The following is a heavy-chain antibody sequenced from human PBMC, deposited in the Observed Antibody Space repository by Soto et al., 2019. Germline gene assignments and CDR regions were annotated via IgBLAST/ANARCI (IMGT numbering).Heavy chain of an antibody. Sequence: SETLSLTCAVSSGSISSGNWWNWVRRPPGKGLEWIGEIYYSGSTNYNPSLKSRVTMSVDRSMTQFSLRLTSVTAADTAVYYCATSSTVTPRGSFDYWGQGLLVTVSS. CDR3: ATSSTVTPRGSFDY. CDR2: IYYSGST. D-gene: IGHD4-17*01. CDR1: SGSISSGNW. V-gene: IGHV4-4*02. J-gene: IGHJ4*02.